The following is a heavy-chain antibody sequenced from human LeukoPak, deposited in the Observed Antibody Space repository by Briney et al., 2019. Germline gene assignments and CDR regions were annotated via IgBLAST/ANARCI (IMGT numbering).Heavy chain of an antibody. CDR2: LYYSGST. CDR3: ARRHVEYSSSPDPYYFDY. Sequence: PSETLSLTCTVSGGSISSYYWTWIRQPPGKGLEWIGSLYYSGSTNYNPSLKSRVTISVDTSKNQFSLKLSSVTAADTAVYYCARRHVEYSSSPDPYYFDYWGQGTLVTVSS. D-gene: IGHD6-6*01. CDR1: GGSISSYY. J-gene: IGHJ4*02. V-gene: IGHV4-59*01.